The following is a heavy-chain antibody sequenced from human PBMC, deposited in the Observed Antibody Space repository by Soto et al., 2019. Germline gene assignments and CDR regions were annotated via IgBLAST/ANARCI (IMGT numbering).Heavy chain of an antibody. CDR3: AKEGPYCGGDCSGSRKYFQH. Sequence: GGSLRLSCAASGFTFSSYAMSWVRQAPGKGLEWVSAISVSGGSTYYADSVKGRFTISRDNSKNTLYLQMNSLRAEDTAVYYCAKEGPYCGGDCSGSRKYFQHWGQGTLVTVSS. CDR1: GFTFSSYA. D-gene: IGHD2-21*02. V-gene: IGHV3-23*01. J-gene: IGHJ1*01. CDR2: ISVSGGST.